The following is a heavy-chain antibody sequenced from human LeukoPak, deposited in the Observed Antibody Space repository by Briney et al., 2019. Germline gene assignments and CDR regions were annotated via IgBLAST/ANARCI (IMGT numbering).Heavy chain of an antibody. V-gene: IGHV3-15*01. CDR1: GFTFSDAW. J-gene: IGHJ4*02. Sequence: GGSLRLSFAASGFTFSDAWLSWVRQAPGKGLEWVGRIKSKTDGGTIDYAASVKGRFTISRDDSRTTLFLQVNSLKTEDTGVYYCTRDFYDLTGQDWGQGTLVTVSS. CDR2: IKSKTDGGTI. D-gene: IGHD1-20*01. CDR3: TRDFYDLTGQD.